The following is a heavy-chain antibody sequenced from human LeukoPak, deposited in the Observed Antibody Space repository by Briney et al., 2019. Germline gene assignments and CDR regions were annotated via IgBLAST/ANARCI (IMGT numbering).Heavy chain of an antibody. CDR1: GGSFSGYY. D-gene: IGHD2-15*01. Sequence: SETLSLTCAVYGGSFSGYYWSWIRQPPGKGLEWIGEINHSGSTNYNPSLKSRVTISVDTSKNQFSLKLSSVTAADTAVYYCARGRAKDIVVVVAARKGLYNGFDPWGQGTLVTVSS. CDR3: ARGRAKDIVVVVAARKGLYNGFDP. CDR2: INHSGST. V-gene: IGHV4-34*01. J-gene: IGHJ5*02.